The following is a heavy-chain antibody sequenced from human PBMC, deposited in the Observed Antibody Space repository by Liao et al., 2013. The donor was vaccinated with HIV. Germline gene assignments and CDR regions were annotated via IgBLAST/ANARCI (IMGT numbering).Heavy chain of an antibody. CDR2: INHSGST. V-gene: IGHV4-34*10. CDR1: GGSFSGYY. J-gene: IGHJ2*01. D-gene: IGHD3-10*01. Sequence: QVQLQESGPGLVKPSETLSLTCAVYGGSFSGYYWSWIRQPPGKGLEWIGEINHSGSTKYNPSLKSRVTMSVDTSKNQFSLKLSSCTTVADTAVYYCARRVSRGFGELLSAPYWYFDLWGRGTLVTVSS. CDR3: ARRVSRGFGELLSAPYWYFDL.